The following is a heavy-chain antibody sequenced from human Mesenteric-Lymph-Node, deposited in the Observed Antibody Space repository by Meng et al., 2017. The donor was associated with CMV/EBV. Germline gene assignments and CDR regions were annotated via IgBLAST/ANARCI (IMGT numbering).Heavy chain of an antibody. CDR2: IKQDGSEK. CDR1: GFTFSSYW. CDR3: ASGEAQPHYYYGMDV. D-gene: IGHD7-27*01. V-gene: IGHV3-7*01. J-gene: IGHJ6*02. Sequence: GESLKISCAASGFTFSSYWMSWVRQAPGKGLEWVANIKQDGSEKYYVDSVKGRFTISRGNAKNSLYLQMNSLRAEDTAVYYCASGEAQPHYYYGMDVWGQGTTVTVSS.